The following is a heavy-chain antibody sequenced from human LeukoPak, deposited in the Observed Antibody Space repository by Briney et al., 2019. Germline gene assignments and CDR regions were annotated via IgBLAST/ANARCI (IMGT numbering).Heavy chain of an antibody. V-gene: IGHV3-7*01. D-gene: IGHD3-22*01. Sequence: GGPLRLSCAASGFTFSSYWMSWVRQAPGKGLEWVANIKQDGSEKYYVDSVKGRFTISRYNAKNSLYLQMNSLRAEDTAVYYCARDLSDYYDSSGYYYLSYWGQGTLVTVSS. CDR1: GFTFSSYW. CDR2: IKQDGSEK. J-gene: IGHJ4*02. CDR3: ARDLSDYYDSSGYYYLSY.